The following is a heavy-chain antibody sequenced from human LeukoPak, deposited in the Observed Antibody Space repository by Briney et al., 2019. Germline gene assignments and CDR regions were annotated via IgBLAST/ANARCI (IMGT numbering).Heavy chain of an antibody. J-gene: IGHJ3*02. CDR3: ARVSSSWSDAFDI. D-gene: IGHD6-13*01. CDR1: GGSISSYY. V-gene: IGHV4-59*01. CDR2: IYYSGST. Sequence: SETLSLTCTVSGGSISSYYWSWIRQPPGKGLEWIGYIYYSGSTNYNPSLKSRVTISVDTSKNQFSPKLSSVTAADTAVYYCARVSSSWSDAFDIWGQGTMVTVSS.